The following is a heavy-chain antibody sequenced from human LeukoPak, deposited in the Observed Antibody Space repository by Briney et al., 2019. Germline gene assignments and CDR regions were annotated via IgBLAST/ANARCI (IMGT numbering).Heavy chain of an antibody. J-gene: IGHJ4*02. CDR1: GGSISSSSYY. CDR3: AREGSKKSFMITFGGVIFDY. D-gene: IGHD3-16*01. CDR2: IYYSGST. V-gene: IGHV4-39*07. Sequence: SETLSLTCTVSGGSISSSSYYWGWIRQPPGKGLEWIGSIYYSGSTYYNPSLKSRVTISVDTSKNQFSLKLSSVTAADTAVYYCAREGSKKSFMITFGGVIFDYWGQGTLVTVSS.